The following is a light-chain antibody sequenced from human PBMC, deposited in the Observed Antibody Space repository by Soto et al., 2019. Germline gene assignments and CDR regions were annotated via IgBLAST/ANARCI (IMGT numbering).Light chain of an antibody. CDR3: QQYNNWHPTWT. CDR2: DAS. Sequence: EIVMTQSPATLSVSPGERATLSCRASQTIGSNLAWYQQKPGQPPRPLIYDASTRATDIPARFTGSGSGTELTLTISSLQSEDFAVYYCQQYNNWHPTWTFGQGTKVDIX. V-gene: IGKV3-15*01. CDR1: QTIGSN. J-gene: IGKJ1*01.